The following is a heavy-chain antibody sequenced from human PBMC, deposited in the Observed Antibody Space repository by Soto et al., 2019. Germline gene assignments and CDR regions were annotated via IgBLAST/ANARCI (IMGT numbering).Heavy chain of an antibody. CDR3: ATPLAYSSSWYPYY. CDR2: FDPEDGEA. Sequence: GASVKVSCKASGGTFSSYAISWVRQAPGKGLEWMGGFDPEDGEAIYAQKFQGRVTMTEDTSTDTAYMELGSLRSEDTAVYYCATPLAYSSSWYPYYWGQGTLVTVSS. CDR1: GGTFSSYA. V-gene: IGHV1-24*01. D-gene: IGHD6-13*01. J-gene: IGHJ4*02.